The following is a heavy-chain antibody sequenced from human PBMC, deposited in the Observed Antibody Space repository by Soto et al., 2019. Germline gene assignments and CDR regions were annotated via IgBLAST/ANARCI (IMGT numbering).Heavy chain of an antibody. J-gene: IGHJ5*02. CDR2: IYHSEST. D-gene: IGHD2-2*01. V-gene: IGHV4-4*02. Sequence: SETLSLTCAVSGGSISSSNWWSWVRQPPGKGLEWIGEIYHSESTNYNPSLKSRVTISVDKSKTQFSLKMSSMTAADTAVYYCARIVVVPAANWFDPWGQGTLVTVSS. CDR1: GGSISSSNW. CDR3: ARIVVVPAANWFDP.